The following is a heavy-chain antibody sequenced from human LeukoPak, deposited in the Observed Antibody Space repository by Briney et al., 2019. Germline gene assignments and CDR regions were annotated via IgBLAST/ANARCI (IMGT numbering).Heavy chain of an antibody. CDR1: GYSISSGYY. D-gene: IGHD2-15*01. CDR3: ARHTTGDIVVVVAALDY. CDR2: IYHSGST. J-gene: IGHJ4*02. Sequence: PSETLSLTCTVSGYSISSGYYWGWIRQPPGKGLEWIGSIYHSGSTYYNPSLKSRVTISVDTSKNQFSLKLSSVTAADTAVYYCARHTTGDIVVVVAALDYWGQGTLVTVSS. V-gene: IGHV4-38-2*02.